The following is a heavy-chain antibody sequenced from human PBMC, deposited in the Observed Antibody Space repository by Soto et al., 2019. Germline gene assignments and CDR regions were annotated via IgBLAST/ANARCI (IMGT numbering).Heavy chain of an antibody. Sequence: QVQLVQSGAEVKKPGSSVKVSCKASGGTFSIYTISWVRQAPGQGLEWMGRIIPILGIADYAQKFQGRVTITADKATSTAYMELSSLRSEDTAVYYCARDRGSYIFDYWGQGTLVTVSS. CDR2: IIPILGIA. J-gene: IGHJ4*02. CDR3: ARDRGSYIFDY. D-gene: IGHD1-26*01. V-gene: IGHV1-69*08. CDR1: GGTFSIYT.